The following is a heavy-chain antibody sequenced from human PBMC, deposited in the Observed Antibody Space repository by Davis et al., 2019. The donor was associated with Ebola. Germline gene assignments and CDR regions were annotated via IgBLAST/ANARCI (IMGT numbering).Heavy chain of an antibody. J-gene: IGHJ4*02. CDR1: GGSFSAYY. Sequence: MPSETLSLTCAVYGGSFSAYYWSWIRQPPGEGLEWIGEINHSGSTYYNPSLKSRVTISVDTSKNQFSLKLSSVTAADTAVYYCARRSSLSFDYWGQGTLVTVSS. CDR3: ARRSSLSFDY. V-gene: IGHV4-34*01. D-gene: IGHD6-6*01. CDR2: INHSGST.